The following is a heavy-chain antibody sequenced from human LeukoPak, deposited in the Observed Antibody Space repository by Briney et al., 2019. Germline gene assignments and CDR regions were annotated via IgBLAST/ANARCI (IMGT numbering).Heavy chain of an antibody. J-gene: IGHJ5*02. CDR2: ISYDGSNK. Sequence: PGRSLRLSCAASGFTFSSYAMHWVRQAPGKGLEWVAVISYDGSNKYYADSAKGRFTISRDNSKNTLYLQMNSLRAEDTAVYYCASLGPIRIAVADLNWFDPWGQGTLVTVSS. CDR1: GFTFSSYA. V-gene: IGHV3-30-3*01. CDR3: ASLGPIRIAVADLNWFDP. D-gene: IGHD6-19*01.